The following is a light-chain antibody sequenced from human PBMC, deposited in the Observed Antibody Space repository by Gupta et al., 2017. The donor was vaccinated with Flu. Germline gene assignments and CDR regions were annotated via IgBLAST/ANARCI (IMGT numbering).Light chain of an antibody. J-gene: IGKJ1*01. Sequence: PGTLSWSQGERATLSCSASQSVNNYSLYWEQHKPAQPPILIIYGASNSDMGATVRFSGCGAAKDFTLTSIRPEDEDCEVYYWQHDGSAFMFGQGTKVEI. CDR1: QSVNNYS. CDR2: GAS. V-gene: IGKV3-20*01. CDR3: QHDGSAFM.